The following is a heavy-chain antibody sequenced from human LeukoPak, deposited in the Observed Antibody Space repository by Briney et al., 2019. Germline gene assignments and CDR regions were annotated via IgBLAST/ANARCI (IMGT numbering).Heavy chain of an antibody. D-gene: IGHD5/OR15-5a*01. CDR1: GYSLGKNYY. J-gene: IGHJ4*02. CDR2: IYGTGST. Sequence: SETLSLTCAVSGYSLGKNYYWGWFRQPPGKGLEWIGRIYGTGSTSYNPSLMNRFTMSVDTSKNPFSLKLTSVTAEDTAVYYCARDDSRGSASTRFDYGGRGIRVIISA. CDR3: ARDDSRGSASTRFDY. V-gene: IGHV4-38-2*02.